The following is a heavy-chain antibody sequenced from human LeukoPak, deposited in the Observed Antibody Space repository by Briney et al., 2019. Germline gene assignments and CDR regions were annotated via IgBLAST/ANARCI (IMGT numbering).Heavy chain of an antibody. D-gene: IGHD1-26*01. CDR2: ISSRGSSI. V-gene: IGHV3-48*04. CDR1: GFTFSNYW. Sequence: GGSLRLSCAASGFTFSNYWMNWVRQAPGKGLEWISFISSRGSSIYYADSVKGRFTISRDNAKNSLYLQMNSLRAEDTAVYYCARDSGSYRGFDYWGQGTLVTVSS. CDR3: ARDSGSYRGFDY. J-gene: IGHJ4*02.